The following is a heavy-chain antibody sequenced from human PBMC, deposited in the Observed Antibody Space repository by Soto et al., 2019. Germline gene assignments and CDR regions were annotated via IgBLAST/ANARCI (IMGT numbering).Heavy chain of an antibody. CDR1: GGTLSSFINYP. V-gene: IGHV1-69*06. Sequence: QMQLVQSGAEVKKPGSSVKVSCKASGGTLSSFINYPINWVRQAPGQGLEWMGGIVPNVGTVNYAQKFQGRVTITADNSTGTAYMEVSSLRSEDTALYYCARRDTSGFLRYFDNWGQGTLVTFAS. CDR2: IVPNVGTV. J-gene: IGHJ4*02. CDR3: ARRDTSGFLRYFDN. D-gene: IGHD3-3*01.